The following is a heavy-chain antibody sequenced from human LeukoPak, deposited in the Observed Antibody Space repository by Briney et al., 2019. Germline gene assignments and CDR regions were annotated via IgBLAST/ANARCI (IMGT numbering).Heavy chain of an antibody. CDR3: ARGFGDYGANGGEEYDY. V-gene: IGHV4-34*01. CDR1: GGSISSYY. Sequence: SETLSLTCTVSGGSISSYYWSWIRQPPGKGLEWIGEINHSGSTNYNASLKSRVTISVDTSKNLFSLKLSSVTAADTSVYYCARGFGDYGANGGEEYDYWGQGTLVTVSS. J-gene: IGHJ4*02. CDR2: INHSGST. D-gene: IGHD4-17*01.